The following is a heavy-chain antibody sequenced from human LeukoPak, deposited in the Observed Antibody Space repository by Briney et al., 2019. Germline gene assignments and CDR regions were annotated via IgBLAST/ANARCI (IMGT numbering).Heavy chain of an antibody. V-gene: IGHV1-18*01. CDR2: ISGYTGNT. CDR1: GYTFTSYG. Sequence: ASVKVSCKASGYTFTSYGISWVRQAPGQGLEWMGWISGYTGNTNYAQKLQGRVTMTTDTSTSTAYMELRSLRSDDTAVYYCAREGHCSSSVCYGPYSWFDSWGQGTLVTVSS. D-gene: IGHD2-2*01. J-gene: IGHJ5*01. CDR3: AREGHCSSSVCYGPYSWFDS.